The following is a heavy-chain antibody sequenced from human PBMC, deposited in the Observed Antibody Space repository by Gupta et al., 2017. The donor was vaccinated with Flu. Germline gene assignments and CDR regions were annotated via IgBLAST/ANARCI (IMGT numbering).Heavy chain of an antibody. D-gene: IGHD6-13*01. V-gene: IGHV3-53*01. CDR3: ARGVAAAYFDY. Sequence: VSTNYMSLVRQAPGKGLEWVSVIYSGGSTYYADSVKGRFTISRDNSKNTLYLQMNSLRAEDTAVYYCARGVAAAYFDYGGQGTLVTVSS. J-gene: IGHJ4*02. CDR1: VSTNY. CDR2: IYSGGST.